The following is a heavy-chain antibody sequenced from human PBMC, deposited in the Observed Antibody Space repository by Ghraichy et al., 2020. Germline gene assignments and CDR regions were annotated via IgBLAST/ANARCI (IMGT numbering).Heavy chain of an antibody. CDR1: GYTLTELS. V-gene: IGHV1-24*01. Sequence: ASAKVSCKVSGYTLTELSMHWVRQAPGKGLEWMGGFDPEDGETIYAQKFQGRVTMTEDTSTDTAYMELSSLRSEDTAVYYCATVKVQLWLRDQKFYNWFDPWGQGTLVTVSS. D-gene: IGHD5-18*01. J-gene: IGHJ5*02. CDR2: FDPEDGET. CDR3: ATVKVQLWLRDQKFYNWFDP.